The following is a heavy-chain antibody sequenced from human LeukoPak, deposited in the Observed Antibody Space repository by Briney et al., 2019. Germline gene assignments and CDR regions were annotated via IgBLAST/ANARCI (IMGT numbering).Heavy chain of an antibody. CDR2: INPSGGST. CDR1: GYTFTSYH. D-gene: IGHD1-26*01. CDR3: ARRNSHIGSYRPSYYFDY. V-gene: IGHV1-46*01. J-gene: IGHJ4*02. Sequence: ASVKVSCKASGYTFTSYHMHWVRQAPGQGLEWMGIINPSGGSTIYAQKFQGRVTMTRDTSTSTIYMELSSLRSEDTAVYYCARRNSHIGSYRPSYYFDYWGQGTLVTVSS.